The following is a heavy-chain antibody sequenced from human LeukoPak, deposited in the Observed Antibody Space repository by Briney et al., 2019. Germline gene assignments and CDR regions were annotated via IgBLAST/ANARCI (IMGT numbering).Heavy chain of an antibody. Sequence: SVKVSCKASGGTFSSYTISWVRQAPGKGLEWMGCIIPILGIANYAQKFQGRVTITADKSTSTAYMELSSLRSEDTAVYYCARDEGSYHGDYFDYWGQGTLVTVSS. CDR1: GGTFSSYT. D-gene: IGHD1-26*01. CDR3: ARDEGSYHGDYFDY. CDR2: IIPILGIA. V-gene: IGHV1-69*10. J-gene: IGHJ4*02.